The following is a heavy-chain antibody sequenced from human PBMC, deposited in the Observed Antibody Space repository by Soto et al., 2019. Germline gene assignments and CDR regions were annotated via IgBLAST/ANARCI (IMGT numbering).Heavy chain of an antibody. CDR3: ASCPQNCITTSPCCLFFAY. J-gene: IGHJ4*02. CDR1: GYTFSNYG. D-gene: IGHD2-2*01. V-gene: IGHV1-3*01. CDR2: INAGNGNT. Sequence: GASVKVSCKASGYTFSNYGIHWVRQAPGQRLDWMGLINAGNGNTKYSQKFQGRVTLTRDTSASTAYMELSSLRSEDTAVYYCASCPQNCITTSPCCLFFAYWGQGTLVTVSS.